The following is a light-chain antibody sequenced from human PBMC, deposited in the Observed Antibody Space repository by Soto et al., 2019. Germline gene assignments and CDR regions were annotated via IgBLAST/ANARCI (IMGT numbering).Light chain of an antibody. CDR1: SRDVGSYSY. CDR3: QSYDLSLRNYV. CDR2: GDN. Sequence: QSALTQPRSVSGSPGQTVTISCTGTSRDVGSYSYVSWYQQYPGTAPKLLIYGDNNRPSGVPDRFSGSKSGTSASLAIIRLQAEDEGDYYCQSYDLSLRNYVFGSGTKVTVL. J-gene: IGLJ1*01. V-gene: IGLV2-11*01.